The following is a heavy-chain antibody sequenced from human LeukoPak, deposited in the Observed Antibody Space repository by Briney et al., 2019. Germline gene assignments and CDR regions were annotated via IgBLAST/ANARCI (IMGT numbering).Heavy chain of an antibody. V-gene: IGHV3-21*01. CDR3: AREDDSGDYVSY. CDR2: ISSSSSYI. D-gene: IGHD4-17*01. Sequence: SSRSLRLSCAASGFTFSSYSMNWVRKAQGKGLELVSSISSSSSYIYYADSVKGRFTISRVDAKKSLYLQMNSLRAEATAVSYYAREDDSGDYVSYWGQGTLVTVSS. J-gene: IGHJ4*02. CDR1: GFTFSSYS.